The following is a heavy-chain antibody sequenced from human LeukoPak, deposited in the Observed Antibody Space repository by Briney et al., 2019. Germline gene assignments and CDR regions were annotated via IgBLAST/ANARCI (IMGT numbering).Heavy chain of an antibody. CDR1: GGSFSGYY. CDR3: ARHPIVGAGGVDC. V-gene: IGHV4-34*01. Sequence: SQTLSLTCAVYGGSFSGYYWSWIRQPPGKGLEWIGEINHSGSTNYNPSLKSRVTISVDTSKNQFSLKLSSVTAADTAVYYCARHPIVGAGGVDCWGQGTLVTVSS. D-gene: IGHD1-26*01. CDR2: INHSGST. J-gene: IGHJ4*02.